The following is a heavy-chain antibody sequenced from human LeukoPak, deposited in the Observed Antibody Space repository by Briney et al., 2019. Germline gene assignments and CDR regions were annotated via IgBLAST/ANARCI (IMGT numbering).Heavy chain of an antibody. CDR2: ISSSNTYI. Sequence: GGSLRLSCAASGFTFSSYYMNWVRQAPGKGPEWVSSISSSNTYIDYADSVKGRFTISRDNAKNSLYLQMNSLRAEDTALYYCAKDISYSTWGEFDYWGQGTLVTVSS. CDR1: GFTFSSYY. CDR3: AKDISYSTWGEFDY. V-gene: IGHV3-21*04. J-gene: IGHJ4*02. D-gene: IGHD6-13*01.